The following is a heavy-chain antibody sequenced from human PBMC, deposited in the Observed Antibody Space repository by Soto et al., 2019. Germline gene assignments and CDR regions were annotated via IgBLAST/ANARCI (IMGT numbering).Heavy chain of an antibody. D-gene: IGHD3-10*01. CDR2: ISGSGGST. CDR3: VKDEYYFGSGSSNVFCYGMYV. V-gene: IGHV3-23*01. CDR1: GFTFSSYA. J-gene: IGHJ6*02. Sequence: GGSLRLSCAASGFTFSSYAMSWVRQAPGKGLEWVSAISGSGGSTYYADSVKGRFTISRDNSKNTLYLQMNSLRAEDTAVYYCVKDEYYFGSGSSNVFCYGMYVWGQRTTVT.